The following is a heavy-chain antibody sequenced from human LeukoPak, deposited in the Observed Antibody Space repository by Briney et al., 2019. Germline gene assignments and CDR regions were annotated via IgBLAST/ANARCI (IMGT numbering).Heavy chain of an antibody. D-gene: IGHD6-6*01. CDR3: ASCVYSSSSSDYFDY. V-gene: IGHV1-69*01. J-gene: IGHJ4*02. CDR2: IIPIFGTA. Sequence: SVKVSCKASGGTFSSYAISWVRQAPGQGLEWMGGIIPIFGTANCAQKFQGRVTITADESTSTAYMELSSLRSEDTAVYYCASCVYSSSSSDYFDYWGQGTLVTVSS. CDR1: GGTFSSYA.